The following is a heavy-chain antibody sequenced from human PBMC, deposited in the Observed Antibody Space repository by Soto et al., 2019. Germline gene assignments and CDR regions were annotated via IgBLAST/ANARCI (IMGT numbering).Heavy chain of an antibody. CDR3: ARYRVFGAGDYFDY. CDR2: IYYSGST. J-gene: IGHJ4*02. CDR1: GSSVISGSYY. D-gene: IGHD3-3*01. Sequence: PSETLSLTCTVSGSSVISGSYYWIWIRQPPGKGLEWIGYIYYSGSTNYNPSLKSRVTISVDTSKNQFSLKLSSVTAADTAVYYCARYRVFGAGDYFDYWGQGTLVTVSS. V-gene: IGHV4-61*01.